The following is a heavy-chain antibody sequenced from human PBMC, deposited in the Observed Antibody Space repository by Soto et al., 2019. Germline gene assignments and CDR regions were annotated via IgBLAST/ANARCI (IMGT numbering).Heavy chain of an antibody. CDR2: TYFRSKWYN. Sequence: SQTLSLTCVISGDSVSSNTASWNWIRQSPSRGREWLGRTYFRSKWYNDYAVSVKSRIIINPDTSNNQFSLQLNSVTPEDTAVYFCAKGDNLGPKTGYAFDPWGQGIMVTVSS. CDR1: GDSVSSNTAS. CDR3: AKGDNLGPKTGYAFDP. J-gene: IGHJ5*02. V-gene: IGHV6-1*01. D-gene: IGHD5-12*01.